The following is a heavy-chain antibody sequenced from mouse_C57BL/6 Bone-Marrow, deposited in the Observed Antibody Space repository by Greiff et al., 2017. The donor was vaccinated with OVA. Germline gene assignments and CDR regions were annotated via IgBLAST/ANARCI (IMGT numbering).Heavy chain of an antibody. CDR2: IWSGGST. J-gene: IGHJ3*01. V-gene: IGHV2-2*01. Sequence: VKLMESGPGLVQPSQSLSITCTVSGFSLTSYGVHWVRQSPGKGLEWLGVIWSGGSTDYNAAFISRLSISKDNSKSQVFFKMNSLQADDTAIYYCARNVHGFAYWGQGTLVTVSA. CDR3: ARNVHGFAY. CDR1: GFSLTSYG.